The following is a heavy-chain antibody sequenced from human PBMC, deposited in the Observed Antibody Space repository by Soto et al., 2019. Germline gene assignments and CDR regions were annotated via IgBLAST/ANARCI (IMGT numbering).Heavy chain of an antibody. CDR2: ISYDGSNK. V-gene: IGHV3-30-3*01. Sequence: QVPLVESGGGVVQPGRSLRLSCAVSGFTFSSYAMHWVRQAPGKGLEWVAVISYDGSNKYYADSVKGRFTISRDNSKNTLYLQMNSLRAEDTAVYYCARDSGTYYFDYWGQGTLVTVSS. D-gene: IGHD1-26*01. J-gene: IGHJ4*02. CDR3: ARDSGTYYFDY. CDR1: GFTFSSYA.